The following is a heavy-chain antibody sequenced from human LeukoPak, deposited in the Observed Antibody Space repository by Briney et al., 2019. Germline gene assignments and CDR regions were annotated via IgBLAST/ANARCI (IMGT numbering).Heavy chain of an antibody. CDR1: GDSISTYH. CDR2: MQSTGNS. Sequence: PSETLSLTCSVSGDSISTYHWNWIRKPPGKGLEWIGYMQSTGNSNYNPSLKSRVSMSVETSKNRIVPNLSSVTAADTAVYYCARDKRHSYGRYFDHWGQGLLVTVSS. J-gene: IGHJ4*02. D-gene: IGHD5-18*01. CDR3: ARDKRHSYGRYFDH. V-gene: IGHV4-59*01.